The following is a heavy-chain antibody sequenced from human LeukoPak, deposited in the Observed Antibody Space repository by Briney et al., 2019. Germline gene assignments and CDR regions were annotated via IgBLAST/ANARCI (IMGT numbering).Heavy chain of an antibody. CDR2: VYHSGST. Sequence: SETLSLTCTVSGDSISSGYYWGWIRQPPGKGLEWIGSVYHSGSTYYNPSLKSRVSISVDTSKNQFSLKLSSVTAADTAVYYCARDWGSGYYFDYWGQGTLVTVSS. CDR3: ARDWGSGYYFDY. CDR1: GDSISSGYY. J-gene: IGHJ4*02. V-gene: IGHV4-38-2*02. D-gene: IGHD3-22*01.